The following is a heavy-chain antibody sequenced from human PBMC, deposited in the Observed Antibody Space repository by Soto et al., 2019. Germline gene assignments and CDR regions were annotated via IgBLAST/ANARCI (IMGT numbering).Heavy chain of an antibody. CDR2: IYYSGST. V-gene: IGHV4-59*01. Sequence: SETLSLTCTVSGGSISNYFWSWIRQPPGKGLEWIGYIYYSGSTNYNPSLKSRVTISVDTSKNQFSLKLSSVTAADTAVYYCARAWGGAFDIWGQGTMVTVSS. CDR3: ARAWGGAFDI. J-gene: IGHJ3*02. CDR1: GGSISNYF. D-gene: IGHD3-10*01.